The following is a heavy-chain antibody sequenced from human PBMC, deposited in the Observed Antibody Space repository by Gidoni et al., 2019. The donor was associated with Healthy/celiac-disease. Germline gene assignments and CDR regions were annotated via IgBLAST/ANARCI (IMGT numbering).Heavy chain of an antibody. D-gene: IGHD2-8*01. Sequence: QVQLQESGPGLVKPSETLSLTCTVSGGSISSYYWSWIRQPPGKGLEWIGYIYYSGSTNYNPSLKSRVTISVDTSKNQFSLKLSSVTAADTAVYYCARAHVLEDAFDIWGQGTMVTVSS. V-gene: IGHV4-59*01. CDR1: GGSISSYY. CDR3: ARAHVLEDAFDI. CDR2: IYYSGST. J-gene: IGHJ3*02.